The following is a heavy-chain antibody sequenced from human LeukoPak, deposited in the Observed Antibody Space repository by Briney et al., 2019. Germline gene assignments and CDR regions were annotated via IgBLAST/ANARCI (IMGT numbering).Heavy chain of an antibody. J-gene: IGHJ6*02. V-gene: IGHV3-33*08. CDR1: GFTFSSYG. CDR2: IWFDGSNK. D-gene: IGHD3-22*01. Sequence: GGSLTLSCAASGFTFSSYGLHWVRQAPAKGLEWVEVIWFDGSNKFYADSVKGRFTISRDNSKNTLYLQMNSLRAEDTAVYYCARGLFVVVITTEYYGLDVWGQGTTVTVSS. CDR3: ARGLFVVVITTEYYGLDV.